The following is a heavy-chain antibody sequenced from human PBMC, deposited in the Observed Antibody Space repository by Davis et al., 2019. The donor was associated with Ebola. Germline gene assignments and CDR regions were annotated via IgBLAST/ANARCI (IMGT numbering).Heavy chain of an antibody. CDR2: ISSSSRSI. Sequence: GESLNISCVASGFTFSSYDMNWLRQAPGKGLEWIADISSSSRSIYYADSVKGRFTISRDNAKNSLYLQMNSLKDDDTAVYYCARPGRSSSPGYWGQGTLVTVSS. CDR1: GFTFSSYD. D-gene: IGHD6-6*01. J-gene: IGHJ4*02. CDR3: ARPGRSSSPGY. V-gene: IGHV3-48*02.